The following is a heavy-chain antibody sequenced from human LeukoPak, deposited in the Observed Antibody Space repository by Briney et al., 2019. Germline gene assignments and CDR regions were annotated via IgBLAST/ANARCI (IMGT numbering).Heavy chain of an antibody. D-gene: IGHD3-10*01. CDR1: GGSISSYY. Sequence: SETLSLTCTVSGGSISSYYWSWIRQPPGKGLEWIGCIHYSGSTNYNPSLKSRVTISVDTSKNQFSLKLSSVTAADTAVYYCARGHYGSGSYYRVYYYGMDVWGQGTTVTVSS. CDR3: ARGHYGSGSYYRVYYYGMDV. J-gene: IGHJ6*02. CDR2: IHYSGST. V-gene: IGHV4-59*12.